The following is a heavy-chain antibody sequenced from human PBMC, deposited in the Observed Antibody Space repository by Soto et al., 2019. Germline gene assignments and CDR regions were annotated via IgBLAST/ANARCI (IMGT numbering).Heavy chain of an antibody. Sequence: SETLSLTCTVSGGSITSGGYYWNWIRQHPGKGLEYIGHKSYSGSTYYNPSLKSRVIISLDPSENQFSLRLTSVTAADTAVYYCARGLGNWGSYFDYWGQGSLVTVS. CDR2: KSYSGST. D-gene: IGHD7-27*01. CDR1: GGSITSGGYY. V-gene: IGHV4-31*03. J-gene: IGHJ4*02. CDR3: ARGLGNWGSYFDY.